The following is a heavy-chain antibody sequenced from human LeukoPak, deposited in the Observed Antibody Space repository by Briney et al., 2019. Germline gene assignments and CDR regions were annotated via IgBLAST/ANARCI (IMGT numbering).Heavy chain of an antibody. CDR2: ISSSGGTT. J-gene: IGHJ4*02. V-gene: IGHV3-23*01. CDR3: AKFSSSGWSRSTDK. D-gene: IGHD6-19*01. Sequence: GGSLRLSCVASGFTFSSYAMGWVRQAAGKGLEWVSDISSSGGTTYYADSVKGRVTISRDNSKKTLYLQMNSLRPEDTAVYYCAKFSSSGWSRSTDKWGQGTLVTVSS. CDR1: GFTFSSYA.